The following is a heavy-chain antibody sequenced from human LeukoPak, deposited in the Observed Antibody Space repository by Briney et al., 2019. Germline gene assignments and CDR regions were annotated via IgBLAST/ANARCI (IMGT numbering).Heavy chain of an antibody. J-gene: IGHJ5*02. Sequence: SETLSLTCAVYGGSFSGYYWSWIRQPPGKGLEWIGEINHSGSTNYNPSLKSRVTISVDTSKNQFSLKLSSVTAADTAVYYCAKKPLRAWFDPLGQGTLVTVSS. CDR1: GGSFSGYY. D-gene: IGHD5-12*01. CDR2: INHSGST. V-gene: IGHV4-34*01. CDR3: AKKPLRAWFDP.